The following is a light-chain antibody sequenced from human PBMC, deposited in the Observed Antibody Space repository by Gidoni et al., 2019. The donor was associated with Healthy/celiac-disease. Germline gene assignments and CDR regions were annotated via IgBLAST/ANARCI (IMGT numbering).Light chain of an antibody. Sequence: EIVMTQSPATLSVSPGARATLSCRASQSVSSNLDWYQQKPGQAPMLLIYGASTRATGIPARFSGSGSGTEFTLTISSLQSEDFAVYYCQQYNNWPRTFGQGTKVEIK. V-gene: IGKV3-15*01. CDR3: QQYNNWPRT. J-gene: IGKJ1*01. CDR1: QSVSSN. CDR2: GAS.